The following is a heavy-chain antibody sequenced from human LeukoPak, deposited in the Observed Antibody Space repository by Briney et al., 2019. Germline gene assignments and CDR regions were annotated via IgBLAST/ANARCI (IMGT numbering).Heavy chain of an antibody. CDR1: GYTFTSYD. Sequence: ASVKVSCKASGYTFTSYDINWVRQATGQGLEWMGWMNPNSGNTGYAQKFQGRVTITRNTSISTAYMELSSLRSEDTAVYYCATLTLYSYGYVPYWGQGTLVTASS. CDR2: MNPNSGNT. V-gene: IGHV1-8*03. CDR3: ATLTLYSYGYVPY. J-gene: IGHJ4*02. D-gene: IGHD5-18*01.